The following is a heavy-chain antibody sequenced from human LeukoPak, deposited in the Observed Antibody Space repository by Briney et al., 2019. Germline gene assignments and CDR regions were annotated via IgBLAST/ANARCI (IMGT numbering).Heavy chain of an antibody. CDR2: IPYDGSNK. CDR3: AKDEYYYGSGRNAFDF. J-gene: IGHJ4*02. D-gene: IGHD3-10*01. V-gene: IGHV3-30*02. CDR1: GFTFNNYG. Sequence: GGSLRLSCAASGFTFNNYGMHWVRQAPGRGLEWVAFIPYDGSNKDYADSVKGRFTISRDNSKNTLYLQMNSLRAEDTAMYYCAKDEYYYGSGRNAFDFWGQGTLVTVSS.